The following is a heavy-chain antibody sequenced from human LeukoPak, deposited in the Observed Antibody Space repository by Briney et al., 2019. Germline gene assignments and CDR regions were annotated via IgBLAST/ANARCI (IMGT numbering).Heavy chain of an antibody. CDR1: GFTFSDYY. CDR3: AKDPSSGWYRWSMDV. Sequence: GGSLRLSCAASGFTFSDYYMSWIRQAPGKGLEWVSYISSSGNAIYYADSVRGRFTISRDNAKNSLYLQMNSLTTEDTALYYCAKDPSSGWYRWSMDVWGQGTTVTVSS. J-gene: IGHJ6*02. V-gene: IGHV3-11*04. D-gene: IGHD6-19*01. CDR2: ISSSGNAI.